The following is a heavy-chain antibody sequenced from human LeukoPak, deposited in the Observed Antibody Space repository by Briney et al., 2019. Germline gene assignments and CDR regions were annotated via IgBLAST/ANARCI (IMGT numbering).Heavy chain of an antibody. Sequence: GGSLRLSCAASGFTFSSYEMNWVRQAPGKGLEWVSYISSSGSTIYYADSVKGRFTISRDNAKNSLYLQMNSLRAEDTAVYYCARASGDTVDTTTMGSYWGQGTLVTVSS. D-gene: IGHD5-18*01. CDR3: ARASGDTVDTTTMGSY. J-gene: IGHJ4*02. CDR1: GFTFSSYE. V-gene: IGHV3-48*03. CDR2: ISSSGSTI.